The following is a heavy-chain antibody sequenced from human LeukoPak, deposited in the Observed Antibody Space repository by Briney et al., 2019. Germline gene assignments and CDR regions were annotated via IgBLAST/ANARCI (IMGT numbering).Heavy chain of an antibody. J-gene: IGHJ6*03. D-gene: IGHD2-2*01. V-gene: IGHV1-2*02. CDR2: INPNSGGT. CDR1: GYTFTGYY. Sequence: ASVKVSCKASGYTFTGYYMHWVRQAPGRGLEWMGWINPNSGGTNYAQKFQGRVTMTRDTSISTAYMELSRLRSDDTAVYYCARGIGSTSSIYMDVWGKGTTVTVSS. CDR3: ARGIGSTSSIYMDV.